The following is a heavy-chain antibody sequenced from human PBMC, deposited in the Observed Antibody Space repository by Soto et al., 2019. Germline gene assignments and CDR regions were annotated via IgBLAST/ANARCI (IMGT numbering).Heavy chain of an antibody. D-gene: IGHD2-2*02. CDR1: RSTFNDYG. J-gene: IGHJ4*01. V-gene: IGHV3-23*01. CDR3: ARGSSGYIYGCYYFDI. CDR2: SSGIGGST. Sequence: GGSLRLASAASRSTFNDYGLRWVRRAEGKVLEWVATSSGIGGSTYLADSVKSRLMISRDNSENALSVLMNSLRAENTALYCGARGSSGYIYGCYYFDIWGRGTLVTVSS.